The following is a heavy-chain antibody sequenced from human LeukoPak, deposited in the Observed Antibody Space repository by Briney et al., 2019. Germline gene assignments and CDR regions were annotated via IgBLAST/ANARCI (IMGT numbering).Heavy chain of an antibody. Sequence: ASVKVSCKVSGYTFTSYDINWVRQATGPGLEWMGWMNPTSGNTGYAQKFQGRVTMTRNTSISTAYMELSSLRSEDTAVYYCARGSGGSSWYGTNDYWGQGTLVTVSS. CDR3: ARGSGGSSWYGTNDY. V-gene: IGHV1-8*01. CDR1: GYTFTSYD. J-gene: IGHJ4*02. D-gene: IGHD6-13*01. CDR2: MNPTSGNT.